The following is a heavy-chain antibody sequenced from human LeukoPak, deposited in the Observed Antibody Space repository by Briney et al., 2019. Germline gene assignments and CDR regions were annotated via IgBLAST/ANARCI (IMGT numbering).Heavy chain of an antibody. CDR2: IHRVGTT. CDR3: ARTSSSAWNREVDY. D-gene: IGHD3-22*01. Sequence: PGGSLRLSCAASGFTASNNYMSWVRQAPGKGLEWVSVIHRVGTTYYADSVKGRFTISRDNSKNTLYLQMNSLRAEDTAVYYCARTSSSAWNREVDYWGQGTLVTVSS. V-gene: IGHV3-53*01. CDR1: GFTASNNY. J-gene: IGHJ4*02.